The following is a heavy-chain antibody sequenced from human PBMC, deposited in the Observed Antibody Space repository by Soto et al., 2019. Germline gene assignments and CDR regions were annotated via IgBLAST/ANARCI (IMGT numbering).Heavy chain of an antibody. Sequence: QVQLVQSGAEVKKPGSSVRVSCKASGGTPSNSAFSWVRQAPGQGLEWMGGIIPVFGIVKYAQNLEGRVTITADESTNEAYMELSSVRYEDRAVDSCVSCRVVGVGSGAYYGMDVWGQGATCTVSS. CDR1: GGTPSNSA. J-gene: IGHJ6*02. D-gene: IGHD2-15*01. CDR3: VSCRVVGVGSGAYYGMDV. CDR2: IIPVFGIV. V-gene: IGHV1-69*01.